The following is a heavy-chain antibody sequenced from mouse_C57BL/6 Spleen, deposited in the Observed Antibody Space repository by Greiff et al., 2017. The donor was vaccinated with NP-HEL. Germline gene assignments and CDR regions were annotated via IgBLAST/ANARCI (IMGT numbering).Heavy chain of an antibody. CDR3: ARWGIYDGSWYFDV. D-gene: IGHD2-3*01. CDR2: IYPSDSET. CDR1: GYTFTSYW. V-gene: IGHV1-61*01. Sequence: QVQLQQPGAELVRPGSSVKLSCKASGYTFTSYWMDWVKQRPGQGLEWIGNIYPSDSETHYNQKFKDKATLTVDKSSSTAYMQLSSLASEDSAVYYFARWGIYDGSWYFDVWGTGTTVTVSS. J-gene: IGHJ1*03.